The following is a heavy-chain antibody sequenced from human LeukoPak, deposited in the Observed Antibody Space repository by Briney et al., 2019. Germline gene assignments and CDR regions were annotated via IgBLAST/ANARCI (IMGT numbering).Heavy chain of an antibody. J-gene: IGHJ3*02. D-gene: IGHD3-22*01. CDR2: IYPGDSDT. Sequence: GESLKISCKGSGYSFTSYWIGWVRQMPGKGLEWMGIIYPGDSDTRYSPSFQGQVTISADKSISTAYLQWSSLKASDTAMYYCARRDPYYDCSGDAFDIWGQGTMVTVSS. CDR1: GYSFTSYW. CDR3: ARRDPYYDCSGDAFDI. V-gene: IGHV5-51*01.